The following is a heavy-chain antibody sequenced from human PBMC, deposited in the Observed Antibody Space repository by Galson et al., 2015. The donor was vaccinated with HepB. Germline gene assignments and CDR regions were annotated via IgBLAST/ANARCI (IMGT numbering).Heavy chain of an antibody. CDR3: AKDRGWIAIPDY. CDR1: GFTFSSYG. J-gene: IGHJ4*02. CDR2: ISYDGSNK. D-gene: IGHD2-2*02. Sequence: SLRLSCAASGFTFSSYGMHWVRQAPGKGLEWVAVISYDGSNKYYADSVKGRFTISRDNSKNTLYLQMNSLRADDTAVYYCAKDRGWIAIPDYWGQGILVTVSS. V-gene: IGHV3-30*18.